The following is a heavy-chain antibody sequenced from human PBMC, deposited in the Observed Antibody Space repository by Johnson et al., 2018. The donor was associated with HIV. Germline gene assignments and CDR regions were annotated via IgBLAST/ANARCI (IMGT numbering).Heavy chain of an antibody. D-gene: IGHD4-17*01. CDR3: ARANSYGDYRAKAFDI. Sequence: EVQLVESGGGLVKPGGSLRLSCRASGFPFSNAWMNWVRQAPGKGLEWVGRLKSRADGGTTDYAVSVKDRFTISRDNSKNTLYLQMNSLRAEDTALYYCARANSYGDYRAKAFDIWGQGTMVTVSS. CDR2: LKSRADGGTT. CDR1: GFPFSNAW. J-gene: IGHJ3*02. V-gene: IGHV3-15*05.